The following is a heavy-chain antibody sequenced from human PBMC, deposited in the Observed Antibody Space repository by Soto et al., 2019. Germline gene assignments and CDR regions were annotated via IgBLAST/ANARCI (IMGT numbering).Heavy chain of an antibody. J-gene: IGHJ4*02. CDR3: ERDRSPTRYGEIDY. CDR2: ISSSSSYI. CDR1: GFTFSSYS. V-gene: IGHV3-21*01. D-gene: IGHD4-17*01. Sequence: GGSLRLSCAASGFTFSSYSMNWVRQAPGKGLEWVSSISSSSSYIYYADSVKGRFTISRDNAKNSLYLQMNSVRAEDTAVYYCERDRSPTRYGEIDYWGQGTLVTVSS.